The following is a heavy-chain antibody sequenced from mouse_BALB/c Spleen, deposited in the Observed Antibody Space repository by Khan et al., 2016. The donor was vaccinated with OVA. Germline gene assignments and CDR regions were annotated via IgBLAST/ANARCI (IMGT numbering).Heavy chain of an antibody. CDR2: IRLKSDDYVT. CDR1: GFTFSNYW. CDR3: WILL. V-gene: IGHV6-6*02. J-gene: IGHJ2*01. Sequence: EVKLEESGGGLVQPGGSMKLPCVASGFTFSNYWMNWVRPSPEKGLEWVAEIRLKSDDYVTHYAESVNGRFTISSDDSKCSVYLQMNNLRAEDTGNYYCWILLWGQGTTLTVSS.